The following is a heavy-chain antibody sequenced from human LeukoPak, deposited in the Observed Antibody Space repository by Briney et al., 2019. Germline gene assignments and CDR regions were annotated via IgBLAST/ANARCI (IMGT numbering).Heavy chain of an antibody. D-gene: IGHD2-2*01. CDR3: AKDGPKYCSSTSCSPFDY. V-gene: IGHV3-11*01. CDR2: ISSSGSTI. J-gene: IGHJ4*02. CDR1: GFTFSDYY. Sequence: PGGSLRLSCAASGFTFSDYYMSWIRQAPGKGLEWVSYISSSGSTIYYADSVKGRFTISRDNSQNTLYLQMNSLRAEDTAVYYCAKDGPKYCSSTSCSPFDYWGQGTLVTVSS.